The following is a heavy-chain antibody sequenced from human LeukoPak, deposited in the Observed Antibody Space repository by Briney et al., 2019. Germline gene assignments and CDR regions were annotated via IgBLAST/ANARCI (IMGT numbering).Heavy chain of an antibody. J-gene: IGHJ4*02. D-gene: IGHD2-15*01. CDR3: ATEGPRYCSGGSCSIDY. Sequence: ASVKVSCKVSGYTLTELSMHWVRQAPGKGLEWMGGFDPEDGETIYAQKFQGRVTMTEDTSTDTAYMELSSLRSQDTAVYYCATEGPRYCSGGSCSIDYWGQGTLVTVSS. CDR2: FDPEDGET. CDR1: GYTLTELS. V-gene: IGHV1-24*01.